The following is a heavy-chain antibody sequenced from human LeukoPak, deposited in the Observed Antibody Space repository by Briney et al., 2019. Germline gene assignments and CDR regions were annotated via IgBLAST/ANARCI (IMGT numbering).Heavy chain of an antibody. CDR2: VYDSGST. D-gene: IGHD3-3*01. V-gene: IGHV4-39*01. CDR3: ARQWSWFDP. J-gene: IGHJ5*02. CDR1: GDSVSSPSYS. Sequence: PSETLSLTCTVSGDSVSSPSYSWGWIRQPPGKGLEFIGSVYDSGSTYDNPSLKSRVTISLDTSKNQFSLKLSSVTAADAAVYYCARQWSWFDPWGQGTLVTVSS.